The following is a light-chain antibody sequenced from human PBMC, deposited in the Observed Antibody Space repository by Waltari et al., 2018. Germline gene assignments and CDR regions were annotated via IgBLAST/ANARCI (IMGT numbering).Light chain of an antibody. Sequence: DIQMTQSPSSVSASVGDRVTITCRASQDIGPWLAWYQQKPGKAPSLLIYSASSLEGGVPSRFSGSGSGTNFTLTINSLRPEDFATYFCLQVSNFPVTFGGGTKVEV. J-gene: IGKJ4*01. CDR2: SAS. CDR1: QDIGPW. CDR3: LQVSNFPVT. V-gene: IGKV1-12*01.